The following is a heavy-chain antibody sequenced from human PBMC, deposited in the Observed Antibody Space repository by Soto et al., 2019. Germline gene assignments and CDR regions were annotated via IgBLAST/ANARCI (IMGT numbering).Heavy chain of an antibody. V-gene: IGHV4-31*03. CDR2: IYSTGSA. CDR3: ARGDYIFNYFDY. D-gene: IGHD4-4*01. Sequence: QVQLQESGPGLVKPSQTLSLTCTVSGDSISSGDYYWSGIRQHPGKGLEWIGYIYSTGSAYYNPSLRSRVSISIETSKTQFSLNLNSVTAADTAVYYCARGDYIFNYFDYWGQGTLVTVSS. CDR1: GDSISSGDYY. J-gene: IGHJ4*02.